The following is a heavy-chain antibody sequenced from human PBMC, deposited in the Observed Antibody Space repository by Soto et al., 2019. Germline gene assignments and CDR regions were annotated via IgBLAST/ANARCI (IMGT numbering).Heavy chain of an antibody. D-gene: IGHD2-2*01. Sequence: QVQLQQWGAGLLKPSETLSLTCAVYGGSFSGYYWSWIRQPPGKGLEWIGYIYYSGSTYYNPSLKSRVTISVDTSKNQFSLKLSSVTAADTAVYYCARSIVVVPAAILSGAFDIWGQGTMVTVSS. V-gene: IGHV4-34*01. J-gene: IGHJ3*02. CDR1: GGSFSGYY. CDR2: IYYSGST. CDR3: ARSIVVVPAAILSGAFDI.